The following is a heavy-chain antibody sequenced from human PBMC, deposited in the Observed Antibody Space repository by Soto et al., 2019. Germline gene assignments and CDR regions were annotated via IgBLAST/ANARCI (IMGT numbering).Heavy chain of an antibody. CDR2: ISGSGGST. CDR1: GFTFSSYA. CDR3: ANVIVVVPAARGEGGDY. D-gene: IGHD2-2*01. V-gene: IGHV3-23*01. J-gene: IGHJ4*02. Sequence: EVQLLESGGGLVQPGGSLRLSCAASGFTFSSYAMSWVRQAPGKGLEWVSAISGSGGSTYYADSVKGRFTISRDNSKNTLYLQMNSLGAEDTAVYYCANVIVVVPAARGEGGDYWGQGTLVTVSS.